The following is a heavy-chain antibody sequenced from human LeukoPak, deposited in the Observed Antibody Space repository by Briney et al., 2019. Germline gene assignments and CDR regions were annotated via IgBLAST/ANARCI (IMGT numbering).Heavy chain of an antibody. Sequence: NPGGSLRLSCAASGFTFSSYSMNWVRQAPGKGLEWVSSISSSSSYIYYADSVKGRFTISRDNAKNSLYLQMNSLRAEDTAVYYCARDGHCSSTSCSTQSDYWGQGTLVTVSS. CDR3: ARDGHCSSTSCSTQSDY. CDR1: GFTFSSYS. CDR2: ISSSSSYI. J-gene: IGHJ4*02. V-gene: IGHV3-21*01. D-gene: IGHD2-2*01.